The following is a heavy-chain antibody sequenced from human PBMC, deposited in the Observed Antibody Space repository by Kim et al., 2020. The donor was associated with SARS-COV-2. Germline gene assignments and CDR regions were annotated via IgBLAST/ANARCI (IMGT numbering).Heavy chain of an antibody. D-gene: IGHD3-22*01. CDR1: GDSISSSFNY. CDR3: ARLPHDSSGYVDC. CDR2: VYHSGST. Sequence: SETLSLTCTVSGDSISSSFNYWGWIRQPPGKGLEWIGCVYHSGSTYDSPSLKSRVTVSVDTSKNEFSLKVTSVTAADTAVYFCARLPHDSSGYVDCWGQGLRVTVPS. J-gene: IGHJ4*02. V-gene: IGHV4-39*01.